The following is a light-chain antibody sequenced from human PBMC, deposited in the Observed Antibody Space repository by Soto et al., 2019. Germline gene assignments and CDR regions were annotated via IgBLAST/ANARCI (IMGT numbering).Light chain of an antibody. CDR1: QGISNS. CDR2: STS. J-gene: IGKJ2*01. Sequence: DIQMTQSPSAMAASVGDRVTITCRASQGISNSLAWFQQKPGNVPRRLMYSTSTLQSGVPSRFSGSGSGTEFTLTIGSLQPEDFATYYCLQHNTFPYTFGQGTKLEIK. CDR3: LQHNTFPYT. V-gene: IGKV1-17*03.